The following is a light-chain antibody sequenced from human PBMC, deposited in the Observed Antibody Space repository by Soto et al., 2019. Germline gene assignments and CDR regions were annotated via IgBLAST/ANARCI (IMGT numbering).Light chain of an antibody. CDR3: QQRSNWSWT. CDR2: DAS. V-gene: IGKV3-11*01. J-gene: IGKJ1*01. Sequence: EILFTQSPATLSLSPGERLTLSCRASQSVSSYLAWYQQRPGQAPRILIYDASNRDTGIPARFSGSGSGTDFTLTISRLEPEDFEDYYCQQRSNWSWTFGQGTKVDIK. CDR1: QSVSSY.